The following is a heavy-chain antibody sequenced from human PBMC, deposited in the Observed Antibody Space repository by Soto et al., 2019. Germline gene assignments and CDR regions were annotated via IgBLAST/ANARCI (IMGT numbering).Heavy chain of an antibody. D-gene: IGHD3-3*01. CDR3: AKYGVWSGFSFFDP. CDR2: ISGSGGST. V-gene: IGHV3-23*01. Sequence: GGSLRLSCTASGFTFSSYAMSWVRQAPGKGLEWVSAISGSGGSTYYADSVKGRFTISRDNSKNTLYLQMNSLRAEDTAVYYCAKYGVWSGFSFFDPWGQGTMVTVSS. CDR1: GFTFSSYA. J-gene: IGHJ5*02.